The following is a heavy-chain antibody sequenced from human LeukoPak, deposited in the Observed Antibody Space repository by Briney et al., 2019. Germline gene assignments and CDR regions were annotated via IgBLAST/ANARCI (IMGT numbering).Heavy chain of an antibody. D-gene: IGHD3-10*01. V-gene: IGHV3-21*01. CDR3: AREVDYYGSGSYYNPFDY. Sequence: GGSLRLSCAASGFTFSSYSMNWVRQAPRQGLEWVSSISSSSSYIYYADSVKGRFTISRDNAKNSLYLQMNSLRAEDTAVYYCAREVDYYGSGSYYNPFDYWGQGTLVTVSS. J-gene: IGHJ4*02. CDR1: GFTFSSYS. CDR2: ISSSSSYI.